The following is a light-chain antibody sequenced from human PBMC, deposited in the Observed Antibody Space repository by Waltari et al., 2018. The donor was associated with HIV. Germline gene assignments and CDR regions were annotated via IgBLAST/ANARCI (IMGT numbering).Light chain of an antibody. CDR2: KDS. V-gene: IGLV3-25*03. CDR3: QSVDSSGTYPVI. J-gene: IGLJ2*01. CDR1: ALPKKY. Sequence: YELTQSPSVSVSPGQTARITFFGDALPKKYAFWYQQKPGQATVLVTYKDSERPSGIPERFSGSSSGTTVTLTISGVQAEDEADYYCQSVDSSGTYPVIFGGGTKLTVL.